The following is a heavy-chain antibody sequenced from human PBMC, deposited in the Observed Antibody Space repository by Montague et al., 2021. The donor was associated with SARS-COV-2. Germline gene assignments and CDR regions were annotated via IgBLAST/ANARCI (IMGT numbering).Heavy chain of an antibody. J-gene: IGHJ5*02. CDR1: GGSISSNNNY. V-gene: IGHV4-39*01. CDR3: ARTTATFGESHSWFAP. D-gene: IGHD3-10*01. Sequence: SETLSLTCTVSGGSISSNNNYWGWIRQSAGKGLEWIGSIYYSGTTYYNPSLKSRVTISVDTSKNQFSLRLSSVTATDTSVYYCARTTATFGESHSWFAPWGQGTLVVVSS. CDR2: IYYSGTT.